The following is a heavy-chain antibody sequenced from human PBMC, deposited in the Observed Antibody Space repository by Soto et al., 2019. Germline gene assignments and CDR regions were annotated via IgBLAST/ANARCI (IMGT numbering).Heavy chain of an antibody. J-gene: IGHJ4*02. CDR3: ARVDIAVVPSTTFDY. D-gene: IGHD2-2*01. CDR1: GGSISSISYY. V-gene: IGHV4-39*01. CDR2: IKYSGHT. Sequence: QLQLQESGPGLVKPSETLALTCTVSGGSISSISYYWGWIRQPPGKGLEWIGSIKYSGHTFYNPSLKSRVTMSVDTSKNQFSLRLSSVTAAETAVYYCARVDIAVVPSTTFDYWCQVTLVTVSS.